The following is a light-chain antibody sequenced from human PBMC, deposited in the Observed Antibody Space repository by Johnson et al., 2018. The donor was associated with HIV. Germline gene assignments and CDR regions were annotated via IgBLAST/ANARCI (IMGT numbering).Light chain of an antibody. J-gene: IGLJ1*01. CDR2: ENN. Sequence: QLVLTQPPSVSAAPGQKVTISCSGSSSNIGNNYVSWYQQLPGTAPKLLIYENNKRPSGIPDRFSGSKSGTSATLGITGLQTGDEADYYCGTWDSSLSAVYVFGTGPKVTVL. CDR3: GTWDSSLSAVYV. CDR1: SSNIGNNY. V-gene: IGLV1-51*02.